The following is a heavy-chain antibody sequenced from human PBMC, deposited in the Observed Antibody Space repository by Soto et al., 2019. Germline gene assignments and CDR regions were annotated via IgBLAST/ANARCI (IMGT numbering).Heavy chain of an antibody. CDR1: GGSFSGYH. Sequence: PSEILSLTCAVYGGSFSGYHWSWIRQPPGKGLEWIGEINHSGSTNYNPSLKSRVTISVDTSKNQFSLKLSSVTAADTAVYYCARVAQPAWPSNYVYYYYYMDVWGKGTTVTVSS. CDR3: ARVAQPAWPSNYVYYYYYMDV. V-gene: IGHV4-34*01. CDR2: INHSGST. D-gene: IGHD4-4*01. J-gene: IGHJ6*03.